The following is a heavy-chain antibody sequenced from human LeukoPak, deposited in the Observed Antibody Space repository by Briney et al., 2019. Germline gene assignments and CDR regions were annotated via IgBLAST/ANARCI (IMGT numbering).Heavy chain of an antibody. V-gene: IGHV3-33*01. CDR3: ARGGRAGTYYYYYYMDV. CDR2: IWYDGSNK. J-gene: IGHJ6*03. CDR1: GFTFSSFG. Sequence: GGSLRLSCAASGFTFSSFGMHWVRHAPGEGLEWVADIWYDGSNKYDAASVKGRFTISRENSKNTLYLKMNSLRAEDTAVYYCARGGRAGTYYYYYYMDVWGKGTTVTVSS.